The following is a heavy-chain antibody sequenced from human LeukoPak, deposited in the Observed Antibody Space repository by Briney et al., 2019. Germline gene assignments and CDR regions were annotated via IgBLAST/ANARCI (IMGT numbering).Heavy chain of an antibody. Sequence: GGSLRLSCAASGFTFSSYEMIWVRQAPGEGLEWVSYISSSGSTMYYADSVKGRFTISRDNAKNSLSLQMNSLRAEDTAVYYCARSPAGANYYLDVWGKGTTVTISS. CDR3: ARSPAGANYYLDV. D-gene: IGHD1-14*01. V-gene: IGHV3-48*03. CDR2: ISSSGSTM. CDR1: GFTFSSYE. J-gene: IGHJ6*03.